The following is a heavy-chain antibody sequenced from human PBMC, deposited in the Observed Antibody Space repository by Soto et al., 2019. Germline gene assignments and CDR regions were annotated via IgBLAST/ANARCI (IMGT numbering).Heavy chain of an antibody. CDR2: INQAGAER. V-gene: IGHV3-7*05. J-gene: IGHJ4*02. D-gene: IGHD1-26*01. CDR1: VFTFGYSW. CDR3: ARTRSGSYSVDY. Sequence: GGSLRLSCAASVFTFGYSWMAWVRQTPAKGLEWLANINQAGAERXLMESVWGRXTISRYNAQCSXYLRMXSLRAVDTAXYYCARTRSGSYSVDYWVLGTLVTVSS.